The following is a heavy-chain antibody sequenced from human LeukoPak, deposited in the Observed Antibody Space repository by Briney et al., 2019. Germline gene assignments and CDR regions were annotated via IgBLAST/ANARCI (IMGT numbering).Heavy chain of an antibody. CDR3: ATTYGDYPYNWFDP. J-gene: IGHJ5*02. CDR1: GGSFSGYY. Sequence: SETLSLTCAVYGGSFSGYYWIWIRQPPGKGLEWIGEINHSGSTNYNPSLKSRVTISVDTSKNQFSLKPSSVTAADTAVYYCATTYGDYPYNWFDPWGQGTLVTVSS. D-gene: IGHD4-17*01. CDR2: INHSGST. V-gene: IGHV4-34*01.